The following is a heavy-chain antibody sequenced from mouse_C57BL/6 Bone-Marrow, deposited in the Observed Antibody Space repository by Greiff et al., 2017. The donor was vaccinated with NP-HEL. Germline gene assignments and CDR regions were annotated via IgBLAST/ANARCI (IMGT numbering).Heavy chain of an antibody. D-gene: IGHD2-5*01. CDR2: IWTGGGT. CDR3: ARKKSNYVFWYFDV. V-gene: IGHV2-9-1*01. J-gene: IGHJ1*03. Sequence: QVQLQQSGPGLVAPSQSLSITCTVSGFSLTSYAISWVRQPPGKGLEWLGVIWTGGGTNYNSALKSRLSISKDNSKSQVFLKMNSLQTDDTARYYCARKKSNYVFWYFDVWGTGTTVTVSS. CDR1: GFSLTSYA.